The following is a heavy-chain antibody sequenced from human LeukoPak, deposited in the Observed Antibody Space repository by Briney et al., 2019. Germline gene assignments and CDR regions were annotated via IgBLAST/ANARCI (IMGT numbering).Heavy chain of an antibody. D-gene: IGHD5-18*01. J-gene: IGHJ4*02. Sequence: SETLSLTCGVSGYSIISGYYWGWIRQPPGKGLEWIGGIYNSGDTYYNPSLKSRVTISIDTSKNQFSLKLSSVTAADTAVYYCVRAYSYVYFFDYWGQGTLVTVSS. CDR2: IYNSGDT. CDR3: VRAYSYVYFFDY. CDR1: GYSIISGYY. V-gene: IGHV4-38-2*01.